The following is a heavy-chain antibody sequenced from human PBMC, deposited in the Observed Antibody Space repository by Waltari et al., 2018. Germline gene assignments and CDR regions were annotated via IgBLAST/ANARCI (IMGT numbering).Heavy chain of an antibody. CDR2: IIPIFGTA. CDR1: GGTFSSYA. J-gene: IGHJ6*02. CDR3: ARSSSSWSIQSGYGMDV. Sequence: QVQLVQSGAEVKNPGSSVKVSCKASGGTFSSYAISWVRQAPGQGLEWMGRIIPIFGTANYEQKFQGRVTITADKSTSTAYMELSSLRSEDTAVYYCARSSSSWSIQSGYGMDVWGQGTTVTVSS. D-gene: IGHD6-13*01. V-gene: IGHV1-69*08.